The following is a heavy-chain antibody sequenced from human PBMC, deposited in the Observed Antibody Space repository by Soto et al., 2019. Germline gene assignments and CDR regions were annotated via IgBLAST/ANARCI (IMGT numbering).Heavy chain of an antibody. CDR1: GFTFSDYG. D-gene: IGHD2-15*01. CDR3: AKGARVVAASPTDY. V-gene: IGHV3-30*18. J-gene: IGHJ4*02. CDR2: ISYDGSNK. Sequence: QVQLVESGGGVVQPGRSLRLSCAVSGFTFSDYGMHWVRQAPGKGLEWVAVISYDGSNKYYADSVKGRFTISRDNSKNTLYLQMNSLRAEDTALYYCAKGARVVAASPTDYWGQGTLVTVSS.